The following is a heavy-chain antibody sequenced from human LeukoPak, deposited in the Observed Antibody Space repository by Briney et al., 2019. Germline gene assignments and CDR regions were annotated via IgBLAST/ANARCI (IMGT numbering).Heavy chain of an antibody. J-gene: IGHJ1*01. D-gene: IGHD2/OR15-2a*01. Sequence: KSGGSLRLSCAASGLRFSDYYVSWIRQAPGKGLQWVSYISSGGDIMHYADSVKGRFTSSRDNAKNSGYLEMNSLGAEDTAVYYCATNLIGAGEYFQQWGQGTLVTVPS. CDR1: GLRFSDYY. CDR3: ATNLIGAGEYFQQ. CDR2: ISSGGDIM. V-gene: IGHV3-11*01.